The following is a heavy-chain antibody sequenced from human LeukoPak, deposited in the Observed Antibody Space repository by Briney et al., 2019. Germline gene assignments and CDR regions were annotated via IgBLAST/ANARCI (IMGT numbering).Heavy chain of an antibody. J-gene: IGHJ4*02. D-gene: IGHD6-19*01. V-gene: IGHV3-23*01. CDR3: AKRMAVASLDY. Sequence: GGSLRLSCAASGFTFSSCAMSWVRQAPGKGLEWVSAISGSGGSTYYADSVKGRFTSSRDNSKNTLYPQMNSLRAKDTAVYYCAKRMAVASLDYWGQGTLVTVSS. CDR1: GFTFSSCA. CDR2: ISGSGGST.